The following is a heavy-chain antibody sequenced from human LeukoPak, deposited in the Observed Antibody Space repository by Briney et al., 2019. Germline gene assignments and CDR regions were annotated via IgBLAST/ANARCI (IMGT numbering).Heavy chain of an antibody. J-gene: IGHJ5*02. V-gene: IGHV4-59*08. CDR3: ARASITMFRGTARLDWFDP. CDR2: IYYSAST. CDR1: GGSISGYY. Sequence: SETLSLTCTVSGGSISGYYWSWIRQPPGKGLEWIGYIYYSASTNYNPSLKGRVTMSVDTSKNQFSLNLTSVTAADTAVCYCARASITMFRGTARLDWFDPWGQGTLVTVSS. D-gene: IGHD3-10*01.